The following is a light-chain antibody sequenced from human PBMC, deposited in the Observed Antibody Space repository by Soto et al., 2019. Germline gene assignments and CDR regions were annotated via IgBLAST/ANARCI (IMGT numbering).Light chain of an antibody. J-gene: IGLJ3*02. CDR3: QSFDSRLSGWV. CDR2: GNT. Sequence: QSVLTQPPSVSGAPGQRVTISCTGSSSNIGTGYDVHWYQHLPGTAPKLVLHGNTDRPSGVPDRFSGSKSGTSASLAITGLQAEDEADYYCQSFDSRLSGWVFGGGTKLTV. V-gene: IGLV1-40*01. CDR1: SSNIGTGYD.